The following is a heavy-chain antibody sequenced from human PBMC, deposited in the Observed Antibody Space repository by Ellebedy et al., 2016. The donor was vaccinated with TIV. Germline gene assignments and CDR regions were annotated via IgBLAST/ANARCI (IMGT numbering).Heavy chain of an antibody. J-gene: IGHJ4*02. V-gene: IGHV3-48*03. Sequence: GESLKISCVGSGFPFRKYNMNWVRQAPGKGLEWISHISGSSNTIYYADSVRGRFIISRDNANDSLYLQMNSLTVEDTGYYYCARKRALDSWGQGTLVIVSS. CDR3: ARKRALDS. CDR2: ISGSSNTI. CDR1: GFPFRKYN.